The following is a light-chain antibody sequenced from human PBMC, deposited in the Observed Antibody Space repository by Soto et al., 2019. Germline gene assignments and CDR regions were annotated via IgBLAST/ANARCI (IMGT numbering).Light chain of an antibody. Sequence: EIVLTQSPGTLSLSPGERATLSCRASQTVTSNYFAWYQQRPGQAPRLLIYGTSNRATGIPNRFSGSGSGTDFTLTISSLDPEDFAVYYCQQYGGSRWTFGQGTKVEFK. CDR1: QTVTSNY. V-gene: IGKV3-20*01. J-gene: IGKJ1*01. CDR3: QQYGGSRWT. CDR2: GTS.